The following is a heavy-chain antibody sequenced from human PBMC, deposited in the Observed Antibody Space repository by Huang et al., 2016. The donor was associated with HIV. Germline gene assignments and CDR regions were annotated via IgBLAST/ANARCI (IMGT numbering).Heavy chain of an antibody. D-gene: IGHD3-10*01. V-gene: IGHV3-30*03. CDR2: ISYDGSNQ. J-gene: IGHJ4*02. CDR3: ARGSAGVLWFGEM. CDR1: GFTFSSYG. Sequence: QERLVESGGGVVQPGRSLRLPCAAAGFTFSSYGMYWVRQASGKGREWVEVISYDGSNQHYVDYVKGRFTISRDNSKKMLYLQMNSLRMGDTAVYYCARGSAGVLWFGEMWGQGTLVTVSS.